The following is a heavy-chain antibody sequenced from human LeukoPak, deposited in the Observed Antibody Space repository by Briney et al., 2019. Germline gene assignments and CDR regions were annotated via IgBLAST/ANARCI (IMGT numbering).Heavy chain of an antibody. J-gene: IGHJ4*02. CDR3: ARYYYGSGSYYFDY. Sequence: PGGSLRLSCAASGFTFSSYWMSWVRQAPGKGLEWVANIKQGGSEKYYVDFVKGRFTISRDNAKNSLYLQMNSLRAEDTAVYYCARYYYGSGSYYFDYWGQGTLVTVSS. CDR2: IKQGGSEK. CDR1: GFTFSSYW. V-gene: IGHV3-7*01. D-gene: IGHD3-10*01.